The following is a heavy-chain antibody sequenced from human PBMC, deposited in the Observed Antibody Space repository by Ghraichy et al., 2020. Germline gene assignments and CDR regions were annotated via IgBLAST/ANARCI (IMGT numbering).Heavy chain of an antibody. Sequence: GGSLRLSCAASGFTFSSYWMSWVRQAPGKGLEWVANIKQDGSEKYYVDSVKGRFTISRDNAKNSLYLQMNSLRAEDTAVYYCARGGSTGDGLDAFDIWGQGTMVTVSS. J-gene: IGHJ3*02. CDR1: GFTFSSYW. D-gene: IGHD6-25*01. V-gene: IGHV3-7*01. CDR2: IKQDGSEK. CDR3: ARGGSTGDGLDAFDI.